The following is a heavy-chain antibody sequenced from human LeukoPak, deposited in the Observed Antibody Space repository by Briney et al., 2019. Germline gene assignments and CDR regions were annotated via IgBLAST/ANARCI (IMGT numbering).Heavy chain of an antibody. J-gene: IGHJ3*02. CDR2: ISSSSSYI. D-gene: IGHD4-23*01. Sequence: GGSLRLSCAASGFTFSSYSMNWVRQAPGKGLEWVSSISSSSSYIYYADSVKGRFTISRDNAKNSLYLQMNSLRAEDTAVYYCARFYGGNSGRDAFDIWGQGTMVTVSS. CDR1: GFTFSSYS. CDR3: ARFYGGNSGRDAFDI. V-gene: IGHV3-21*01.